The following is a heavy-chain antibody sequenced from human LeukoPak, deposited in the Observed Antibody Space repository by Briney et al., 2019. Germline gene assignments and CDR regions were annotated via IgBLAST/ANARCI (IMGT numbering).Heavy chain of an antibody. Sequence: GGSLRLSCAASGFTFSSYAMHWVRQAPGKGLEWVAVISYDGSNKYYADSVKGRFTISRDNSKNTLYLQMNSLRAEDTAVYYCARGWRGYSYGSGYLDYWGQGTLVTVSS. CDR1: GFTFSSYA. CDR2: ISYDGSNK. CDR3: ARGWRGYSYGSGYLDY. V-gene: IGHV3-30-3*01. D-gene: IGHD5-18*01. J-gene: IGHJ4*02.